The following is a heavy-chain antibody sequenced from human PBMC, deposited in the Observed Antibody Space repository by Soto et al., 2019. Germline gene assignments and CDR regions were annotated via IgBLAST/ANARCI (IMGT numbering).Heavy chain of an antibody. CDR1: GGTLSDHG. V-gene: IGHV1-69*06. J-gene: IGHJ3*02. D-gene: IGHD3-10*01. CDR2: TIPVFNTA. Sequence: QVQLEQSGAEVKKPGSSVKVSCKASGGTLSDHGVAWLRQAPGQGLEWMGGTIPVFNTAKYAHKFQGRVTGTADKFTNIAYMELSSLRSEDTAFYFYARGVYGSGNYYTVPSAFDIWGQGTKVIVSS. CDR3: ARGVYGSGNYYTVPSAFDI.